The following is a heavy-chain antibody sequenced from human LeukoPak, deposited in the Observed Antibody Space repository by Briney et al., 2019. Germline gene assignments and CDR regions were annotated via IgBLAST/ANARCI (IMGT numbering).Heavy chain of an antibody. V-gene: IGHV1-2*04. CDR3: ARGWAMVRGVPGGWFDP. Sequence: ASVKVSCKASGYTFTGYYMHWVRQAPGQGLEWMGWINPNSGGTNYAQKFQGWVTMTRDTSISTAYMELSRLRSDDTAVYYCARGWAMVRGVPGGWFDPWGQGTLVTVSS. D-gene: IGHD3-10*01. CDR2: INPNSGGT. CDR1: GYTFTGYY. J-gene: IGHJ5*02.